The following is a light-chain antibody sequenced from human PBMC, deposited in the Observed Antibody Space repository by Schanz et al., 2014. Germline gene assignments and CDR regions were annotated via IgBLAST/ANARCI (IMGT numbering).Light chain of an antibody. J-gene: IGLJ1*01. CDR3: ETWDSNTHV. Sequence: QSVLTQSPSASASLGSSVKLTCTLSSGHSSYIIAWHQQQPGKAPRYLMKLEGSGSYNKGSGVPDRFSGSSSGADRYLTISNLQFEDEADYYCETWDSNTHVFGTGTKLTVL. CDR1: SGHSSYI. CDR2: LEGSGSY. V-gene: IGLV4-60*02.